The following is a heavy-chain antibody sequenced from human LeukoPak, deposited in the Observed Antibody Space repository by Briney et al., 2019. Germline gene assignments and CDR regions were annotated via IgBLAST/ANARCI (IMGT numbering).Heavy chain of an antibody. V-gene: IGHV4-39*01. D-gene: IGHD2-2*01. CDR3: ARLPVVPAEMGYYYYGMDV. Sequence: SETLSLTCTVSGGSISSSSYYWGWLRHPPGKGLEWIGSIYYSGSTYYNPSLNSRVTISVDTSKNQFSLKLSSATAADKAVYYCARLPVVPAEMGYYYYGMDVWGQGTTVTVSS. CDR1: GGSISSSSYY. CDR2: IYYSGST. J-gene: IGHJ6*02.